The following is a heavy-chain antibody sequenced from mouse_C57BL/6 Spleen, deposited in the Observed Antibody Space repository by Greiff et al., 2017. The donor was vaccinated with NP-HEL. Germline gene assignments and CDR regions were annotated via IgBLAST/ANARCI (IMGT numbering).Heavy chain of an antibody. CDR3: ARGYYGSPYYFDY. CDR2: IDPSDSYT. D-gene: IGHD1-1*01. Sequence: VQLQQPGAELVKPGASVKLSCKASGYTFTSYWMQWVKQRPGQGLEWIGEIDPSDSYTNYNQKFKGKATLTVDTSSSTAYMQLSSLTSEDSAVYYCARGYYGSPYYFDYWGQGTTLTVSS. V-gene: IGHV1-50*01. J-gene: IGHJ2*01. CDR1: GYTFTSYW.